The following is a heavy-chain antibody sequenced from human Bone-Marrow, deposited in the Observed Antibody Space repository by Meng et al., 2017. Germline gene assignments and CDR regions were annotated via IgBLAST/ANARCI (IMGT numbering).Heavy chain of an antibody. CDR1: GFSVSTNY. CDR2: ISSVGTT. CDR3: ARGYATGWYRYFDS. V-gene: IGHV3-53*01. Sequence: GGSLRLFCAASGFSVSTNYINWVRQAPGKGLEWVSVISSVGTTFYADSVKGRFTITRDSSMNSLYLHMSSLRPEETAVYYCARGYATGWYRYFDSWGQGTLVTVSS. D-gene: IGHD6-19*01. J-gene: IGHJ4*02.